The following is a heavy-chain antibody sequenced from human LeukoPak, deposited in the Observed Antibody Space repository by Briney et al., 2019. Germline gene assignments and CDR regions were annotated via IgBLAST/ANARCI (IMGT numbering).Heavy chain of an antibody. D-gene: IGHD2-2*02. Sequence: ASVKVSCKVSGYTLTELSMHWVRQAPGKGLEWMGGFDPEDGETIYAQKFQGRVTMTEDTFTDKAYMELSSLRSEDTAVYYCATSVVPAAIQLHGAFDIWGQGTMVTVSS. CDR2: FDPEDGET. V-gene: IGHV1-24*01. CDR3: ATSVVPAAIQLHGAFDI. CDR1: GYTLTELS. J-gene: IGHJ3*02.